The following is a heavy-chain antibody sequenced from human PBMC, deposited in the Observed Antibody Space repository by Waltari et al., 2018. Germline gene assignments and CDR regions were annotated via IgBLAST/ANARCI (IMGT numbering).Heavy chain of an antibody. CDR1: GYSISRGFY. Sequence: QVQLQESGPGLVKPSETLSLTCTVSGYSISRGFYWGWIRQPPGKGLEWIGSMYHSGSTYYNPSLKSRVTISVDTSKNQFSLNLSSVTAADTAVYYCARKRSGFVTDAFDIWGQGTMVTVSS. J-gene: IGHJ3*02. CDR3: ARKRSGFVTDAFDI. CDR2: MYHSGST. D-gene: IGHD3-3*01. V-gene: IGHV4-38-2*02.